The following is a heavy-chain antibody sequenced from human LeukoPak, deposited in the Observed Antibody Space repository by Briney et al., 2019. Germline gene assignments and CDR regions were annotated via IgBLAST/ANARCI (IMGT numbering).Heavy chain of an antibody. J-gene: IGHJ5*02. CDR3: ARGRNDFWSVHQSSFGP. V-gene: IGHV1-69*05. CDR1: GGTFSSYA. CDR2: IIPIFGTA. Sequence: GASVKVSCKASGGTFSSYAISWVRQAPGQGLEWMGGIIPIFGTANYAQKFQGRVTITTDESTSTAYMELSSLRSEDTAVYYCARGRNDFWSVHQSSFGPWGQGTLVTVSS. D-gene: IGHD3-3*01.